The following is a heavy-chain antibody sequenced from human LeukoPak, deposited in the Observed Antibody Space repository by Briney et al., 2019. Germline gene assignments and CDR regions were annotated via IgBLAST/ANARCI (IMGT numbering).Heavy chain of an antibody. CDR2: INPSGSST. V-gene: IGHV1-46*01. D-gene: IGHD3-3*01. CDR1: GYTFTSYY. CDR3: ARAILL. Sequence: ASVKVSCKASGYTFTSYYMHWVRQAPGQGLERMGIINPSGSSTSYAQKFQGRVTMTRDMSTSTFYMVLSSLRSEHAGVYYCARAILLWGQGTLVTVSS. J-gene: IGHJ4*02.